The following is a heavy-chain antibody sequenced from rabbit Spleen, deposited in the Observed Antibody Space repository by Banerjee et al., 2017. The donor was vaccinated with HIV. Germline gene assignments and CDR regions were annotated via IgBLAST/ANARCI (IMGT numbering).Heavy chain of an antibody. V-gene: IGHV1S45*01. CDR1: GFSLNSGYD. CDR3: ARGAASDL. D-gene: IGHD1-1*01. J-gene: IGHJ4*01. CDR2: IYAGSSDST. Sequence: QEQLVESGGGLVQPGGSLKLTCKASGFSLNSGYDMCWVRQAPGKGLEWIASIYAGSSDSTYSAPWAKGRFTISKTSSTTVTLQMTSLTAADTATYFCARGAASDLWGPGTLVTVS.